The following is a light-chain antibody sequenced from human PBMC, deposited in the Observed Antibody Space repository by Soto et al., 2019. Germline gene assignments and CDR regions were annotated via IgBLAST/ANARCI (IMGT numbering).Light chain of an antibody. CDR3: QQYNNYSWT. CDR1: QDINKY. V-gene: IGKV1-5*03. Sequence: DIQMTQTPSTLSAYVGDRVTITCRASQDINKYLAWYQQKPGEAPKLLIYKVSILESGVPSRFSGSGSGTEFTLTISSLQPDDFAAYYCQQYNNYSWTFGQGTKVEVK. CDR2: KVS. J-gene: IGKJ1*01.